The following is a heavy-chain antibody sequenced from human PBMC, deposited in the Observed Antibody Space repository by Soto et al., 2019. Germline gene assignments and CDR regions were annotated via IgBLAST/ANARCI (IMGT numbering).Heavy chain of an antibody. D-gene: IGHD5-12*01. J-gene: IGHJ1*01. CDR3: AKDAVSRDGVWLADD. Sequence: GGSLRLSCAASGFSFSDYAMIWVRQAPGKGLEWVSGLYGSGGGIHYADSVKGRFTISRDNYANSVYLQMNSLRVEDTAVYYCAKDAVSRDGVWLADDWGQGTVVAVSS. CDR2: LYGSGGGI. CDR1: GFSFSDYA. V-gene: IGHV3-23*01.